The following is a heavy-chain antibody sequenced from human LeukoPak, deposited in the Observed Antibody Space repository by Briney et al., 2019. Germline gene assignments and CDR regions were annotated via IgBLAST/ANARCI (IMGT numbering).Heavy chain of an antibody. CDR2: INPNSGGT. Sequence: ASVKVSCKASGYTFTGYYMHWVRQAPGQGLEWMGWINPNSGGTSYAQKFQGRVTMTRDTSISTADMELSRLRSDDTAVYYCASDPGADCSGGSCYSDAFDIWGQGTMVTVSS. D-gene: IGHD2-15*01. J-gene: IGHJ3*02. CDR3: ASDPGADCSGGSCYSDAFDI. V-gene: IGHV1-2*02. CDR1: GYTFTGYY.